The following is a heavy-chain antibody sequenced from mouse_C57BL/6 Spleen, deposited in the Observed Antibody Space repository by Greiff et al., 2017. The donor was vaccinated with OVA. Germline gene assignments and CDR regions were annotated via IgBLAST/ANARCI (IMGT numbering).Heavy chain of an antibody. CDR3: ARRAQATFDY. CDR2: IHPNSGST. J-gene: IGHJ2*01. V-gene: IGHV1-64*01. CDR1: GYTFTSYW. D-gene: IGHD3-2*02. Sequence: QVQLKQPGAELVKPGASVKLSCKASGYTFTSYWMHWVKQRPGQGLEWIGMIHPNSGSTNYNEKFKSKATLTVDKSSSTAYMQLSSLTSEDSAVYYCARRAQATFDYWGQGTTLTVSS.